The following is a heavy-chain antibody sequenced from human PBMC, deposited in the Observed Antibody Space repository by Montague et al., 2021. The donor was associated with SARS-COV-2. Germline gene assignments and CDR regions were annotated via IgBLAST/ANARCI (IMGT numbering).Heavy chain of an antibody. CDR2: IYYTGST. J-gene: IGHJ4*02. D-gene: IGHD6-25*01. V-gene: IGHV4-59*01. CDR3: ARFTTSGYDY. Sequence: SETLSLTCTVSGDSISGFYWSWIWQSPGKGLEWIGNIYYTGSTNSXPHLNSRISMSVDTFRSELSLKLSSVTAADTALYYCARFTTSGYDYWGQGTLVTVSS. CDR1: GDSISGFY.